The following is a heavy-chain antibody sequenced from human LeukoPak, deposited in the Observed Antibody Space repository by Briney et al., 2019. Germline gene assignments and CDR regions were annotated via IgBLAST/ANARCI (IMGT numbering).Heavy chain of an antibody. Sequence: GGSLRLSWAASGFTFSDHYMDWVRQAPGKGLEWVGRTRNKVNGYTTEYAASVKGRFTISRDDSENSMYLQMNSLKTDDTAVYYCARGVGPTRYGYYYAMDLWGQGTTVTVSS. J-gene: IGHJ6*02. V-gene: IGHV3-72*01. CDR3: ARGVGPTRYGYYYAMDL. D-gene: IGHD1-26*01. CDR2: TRNKVNGYTT. CDR1: GFTFSDHY.